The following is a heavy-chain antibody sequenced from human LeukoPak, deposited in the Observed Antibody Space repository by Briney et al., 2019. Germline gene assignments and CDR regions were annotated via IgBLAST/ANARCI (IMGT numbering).Heavy chain of an antibody. CDR1: GFTFSSYG. Sequence: PGGSLRLSCAASGFTFSSYGMHWVRQAPGKGLEWVAVISYDGSNKYYADSVKGRFTISRDNSKNTLYLQMNSLRAEDTAVYYCARVPGHYDSSGYYPYYFDYWGQGTLVTVSS. CDR3: ARVPGHYDSSGYYPYYFDY. V-gene: IGHV3-30*03. J-gene: IGHJ4*02. D-gene: IGHD3-22*01. CDR2: ISYDGSNK.